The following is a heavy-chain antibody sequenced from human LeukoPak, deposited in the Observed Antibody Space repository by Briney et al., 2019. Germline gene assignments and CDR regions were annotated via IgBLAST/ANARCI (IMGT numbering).Heavy chain of an antibody. CDR2: ISSSSSYT. D-gene: IGHD6-6*01. Sequence: PSETLSLTCTVSGGSISSSNYYWGWIRQAPGKGLEWVSYISSSSSYTNYADSVKGRFTISRDNAKNSLYLQMNSLRAEDTAVYYCARATYSSSSACFDPWGQGTLVTVSS. CDR3: ARATYSSSSACFDP. CDR1: GGSISSSNYY. V-gene: IGHV3-11*06. J-gene: IGHJ5*02.